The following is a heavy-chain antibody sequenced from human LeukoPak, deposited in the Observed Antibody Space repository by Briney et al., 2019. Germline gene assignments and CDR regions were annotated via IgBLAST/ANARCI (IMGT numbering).Heavy chain of an antibody. CDR2: ISGSGGST. V-gene: IGHV3-23*01. CDR3: ARAESDAVRVGAPPKDAFDI. Sequence: GGSLRLSCAASGFTFSSYGMSWVRQAPGKGLEWVSAISGSGGSTYYADSVKGRFTISRDNSKNTLYLQMNSLRAEDTAVYYCARAESDAVRVGAPPKDAFDIWGQGTMVTVSS. CDR1: GFTFSSYG. J-gene: IGHJ3*02. D-gene: IGHD1-26*01.